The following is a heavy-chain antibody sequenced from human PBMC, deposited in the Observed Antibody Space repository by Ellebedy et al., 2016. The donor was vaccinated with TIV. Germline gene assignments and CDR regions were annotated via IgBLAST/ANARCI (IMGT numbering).Heavy chain of an antibody. D-gene: IGHD3-22*01. CDR2: IIPIYGTA. V-gene: IGHV1-69*13. CDR3: ARTRSVNYETSGHWYRPLDL. CDR1: GGTFSNSV. Sequence: ASVKVSCXASGGTFSNSVIHWVRQAPGQGLEWMGGIIPIYGTAQYAQSLQGRVTLAADESTSTAYMELSSLRSEDTAVYYCARTRSVNYETSGHWYRPLDLWGQGTLVTVSS. J-gene: IGHJ4*02.